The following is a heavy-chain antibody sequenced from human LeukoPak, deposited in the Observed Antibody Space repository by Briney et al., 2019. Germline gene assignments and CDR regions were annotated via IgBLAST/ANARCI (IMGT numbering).Heavy chain of an antibody. V-gene: IGHV1-69*06. Sequence: SVKVSCKASGCTFSSYAIRWVRQAPGQGLEWMGGIIPIFGTANYAQKFQGRVTITADKSTSTAYMELGSLRSEDTAVYYCARGSPPEYYYDSSGYVFDYWGQGTLVTVSS. J-gene: IGHJ4*02. D-gene: IGHD3-22*01. CDR1: GCTFSSYA. CDR2: IIPIFGTA. CDR3: ARGSPPEYYYDSSGYVFDY.